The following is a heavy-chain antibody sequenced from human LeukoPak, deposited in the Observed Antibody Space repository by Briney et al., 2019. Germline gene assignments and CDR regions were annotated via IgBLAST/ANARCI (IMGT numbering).Heavy chain of an antibody. Sequence: PSETLSLTCAVYGGSFSGYYWSWIRQPPGKGLEWIGEINHSGSTNYNPSLKSRVTISVDTSKNQFSLKLSSVTAADTVVYYCARGARYYGSGTRAPFDYWGQGTLVTVSS. D-gene: IGHD3-10*01. J-gene: IGHJ4*02. CDR3: ARGARYYGSGTRAPFDY. CDR1: GGSFSGYY. V-gene: IGHV4-34*01. CDR2: INHSGST.